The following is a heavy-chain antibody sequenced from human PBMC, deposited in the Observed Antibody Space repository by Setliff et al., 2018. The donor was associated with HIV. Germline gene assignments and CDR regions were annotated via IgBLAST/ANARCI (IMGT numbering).Heavy chain of an antibody. CDR3: ARDHDSSAYTYFDY. CDR1: GDTFSNSL. Sequence: GASVKVSCKASGDTFSNSLVTWVRQAPGQGLEWMGGIIPILGIANSAQKFQGRVTITADESTSTAYMELSSLRSEDTAVYYCARDHDSSAYTYFDYWGQGTLVTVSS. D-gene: IGHD3-22*01. CDR2: IIPILGIA. V-gene: IGHV1-69*10. J-gene: IGHJ4*02.